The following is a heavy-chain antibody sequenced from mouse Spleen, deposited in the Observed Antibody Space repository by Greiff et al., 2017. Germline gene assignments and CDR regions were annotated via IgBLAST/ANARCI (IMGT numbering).Heavy chain of an antibody. Sequence: EVKLMESGGGLVKPGGSLKLSCAASGFTFSDYGMHWVRQAPEKGLEWVAYISSGSSTIYYADTVKGRFTISRDNAKNTLFLQMTSLRSEDTAMYYCARDGNYVDYAMDYWGQGTSVTVSS. V-gene: IGHV5-17*01. CDR1: GFTFSDYG. CDR2: ISSGSSTI. D-gene: IGHD2-1*01. CDR3: ARDGNYVDYAMDY. J-gene: IGHJ4*01.